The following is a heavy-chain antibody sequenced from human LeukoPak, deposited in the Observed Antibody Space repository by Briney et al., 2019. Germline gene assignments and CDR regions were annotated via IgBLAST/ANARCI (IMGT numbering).Heavy chain of an antibody. J-gene: IGHJ4*02. CDR1: GGSISSSSYY. CDR2: IYYSGST. Sequence: SETLSLTCTVSGGSISSSSYYWGWIRHPPGKGLEWIGYIYYSGSTNYNPSLKSRVTISVDTSKNQFSLKLSSVTAADTAVYYCARQEYYDSSGLLDYWGQGTLVTVSS. V-gene: IGHV4-61*05. CDR3: ARQEYYDSSGLLDY. D-gene: IGHD3-22*01.